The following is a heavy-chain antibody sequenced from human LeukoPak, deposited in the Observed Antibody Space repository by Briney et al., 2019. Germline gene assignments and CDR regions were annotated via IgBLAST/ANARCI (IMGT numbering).Heavy chain of an antibody. Sequence: GGSLRLSCAASGFTFSNAWMSWVRQAPGKGLEWVGRIKSKTDGGTTDYAAPVKGRFTISRDDSKNTLYLQMNSLKTEDTAVYYCTTANPLRYFDWHHFARSDAFDIWGQGTMVTVSS. V-gene: IGHV3-15*01. CDR3: TTANPLRYFDWHHFARSDAFDI. CDR2: IKSKTDGGTT. D-gene: IGHD3-9*01. J-gene: IGHJ3*02. CDR1: GFTFSNAW.